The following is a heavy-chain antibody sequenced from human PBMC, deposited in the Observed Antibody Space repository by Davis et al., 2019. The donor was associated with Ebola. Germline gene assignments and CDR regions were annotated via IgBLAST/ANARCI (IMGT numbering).Heavy chain of an antibody. V-gene: IGHV4-4*07. D-gene: IGHD1-26*01. CDR3: ARGGSYHGGFDY. CDR2: IYTSGST. CDR1: GASISSYS. J-gene: IGHJ4*02. Sequence: PSETLSLTCTASGASISSYSWSWIRQPDGKGLEWIGRIYTSGSTNYNPSLTSRVTISVDTSKNQYSLKLSSVTAAATAVYYWARGGSYHGGFDYWGQGTLVTVSS.